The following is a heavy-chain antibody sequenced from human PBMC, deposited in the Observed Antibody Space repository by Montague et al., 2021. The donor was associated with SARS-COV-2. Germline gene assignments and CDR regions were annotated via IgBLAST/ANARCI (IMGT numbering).Heavy chain of an antibody. CDR1: GGSISSSSYY. V-gene: IGHV4-39*01. J-gene: IGHJ3*02. D-gene: IGHD1-26*01. Sequence: SETLSLTCTVSGGSISSSSYYWAWLRQPPGKGLEWIGSIYHSGSTFYNPSLKSRVSMSVDTSKNQFSLKLSPVTAADTAMYYCARVKWELSVGNVFDIWGQGTMVTVSS. CDR3: ARVKWELSVGNVFDI. CDR2: IYHSGST.